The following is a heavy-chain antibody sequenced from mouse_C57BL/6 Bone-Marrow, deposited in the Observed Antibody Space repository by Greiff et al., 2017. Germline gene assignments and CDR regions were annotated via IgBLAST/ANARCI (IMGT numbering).Heavy chain of an antibody. Sequence: EVQVVESGGDLVKPGGSLKLSCAASGFTFSSYGMSWVRQTPDKRLEWVATISSGGSYTYYPDSVKGRFTISRDNAKNTLYLIMSSLKSEDTAMYYCARHRTTVVAPNWYFDVWGTGTTVTVSS. V-gene: IGHV5-6*01. CDR1: GFTFSSYG. J-gene: IGHJ1*03. CDR2: ISSGGSYT. D-gene: IGHD1-1*01. CDR3: ARHRTTVVAPNWYFDV.